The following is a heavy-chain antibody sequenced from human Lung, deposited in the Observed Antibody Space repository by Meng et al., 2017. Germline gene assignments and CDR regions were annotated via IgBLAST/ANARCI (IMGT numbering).Heavy chain of an antibody. Sequence: QLRRGGAGLLKPSGTLALTSVVSGGSFSDYYWSWIRQPPGKGLEWIGEINHSGSTNYNPSLESRATISVDTSQNNLSLKLSSVTAADSAVYYCARGPTTMAHDFDYWGQGTLVTVSS. CDR2: INHSGST. CDR3: ARGPTTMAHDFDY. CDR1: GGSFSDYY. V-gene: IGHV4-34*01. D-gene: IGHD4-11*01. J-gene: IGHJ4*02.